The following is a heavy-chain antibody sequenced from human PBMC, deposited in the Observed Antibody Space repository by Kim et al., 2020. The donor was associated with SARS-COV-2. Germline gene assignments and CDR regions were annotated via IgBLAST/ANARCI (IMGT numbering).Heavy chain of an antibody. CDR2: SSGNYR. J-gene: IGHJ5*02. D-gene: IGHD6-13*01. Sequence: SSGNYRYYADQVKGRHTITRDNAQNSLFLQIHSLRAEDTAVYYCEKGAGGPWGQGTLVTVTS. CDR3: EKGAGGP. V-gene: IGHV3-21*01.